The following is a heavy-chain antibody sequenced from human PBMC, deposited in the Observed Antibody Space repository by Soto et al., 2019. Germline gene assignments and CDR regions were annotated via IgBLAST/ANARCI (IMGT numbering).Heavy chain of an antibody. CDR1: GYTFTGYY. Sequence: QVQLVQSGAEVKKPGASVKVSCKASGYTFTGYYMHWVRQAPGQGLEWMGWINPNSGGTNYAQKCQGRVTMTRDTSISTAYMELSRLRSDDTAVYYCARDPPLGLFDYWGQGTLVTVSS. CDR3: ARDPPLGLFDY. V-gene: IGHV1-2*02. CDR2: INPNSGGT. J-gene: IGHJ4*02.